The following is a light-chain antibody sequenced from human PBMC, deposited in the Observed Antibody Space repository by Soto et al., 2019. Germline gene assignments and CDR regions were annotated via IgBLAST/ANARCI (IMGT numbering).Light chain of an antibody. CDR2: GAS. Sequence: EIVLTQSPCTLSLSPGARATLSCRASQSVSSSNLAWYQQKPGQAPRLLIYGASTRATGIPARFSGSGSGTEFTLTISSLQSEDFAVYYCQQYNNWPRTFGQGTNVAIK. J-gene: IGKJ1*01. CDR1: QSVSSSN. V-gene: IGKV3-15*01. CDR3: QQYNNWPRT.